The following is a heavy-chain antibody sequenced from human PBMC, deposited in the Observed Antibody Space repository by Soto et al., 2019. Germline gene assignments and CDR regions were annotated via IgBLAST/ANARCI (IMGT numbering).Heavy chain of an antibody. D-gene: IGHD1-1*01. Sequence: PSETLSLTCTVPGGSISSGDYYWSWIRQPPGKGLEWIGYIYYSGSTYYNPSLKSRVTISVDTSKNQFSLKLSSVTAADTAVYYCARGVKNWNDVPPYYYYMDVWGKGTTVTVSS. CDR3: ARGVKNWNDVPPYYYYMDV. V-gene: IGHV4-30-4*01. CDR1: GGSISSGDYY. CDR2: IYYSGST. J-gene: IGHJ6*03.